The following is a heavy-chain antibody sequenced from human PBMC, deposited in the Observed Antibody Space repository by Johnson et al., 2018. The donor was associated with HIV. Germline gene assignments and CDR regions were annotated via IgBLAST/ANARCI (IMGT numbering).Heavy chain of an antibody. CDR3: ARAPYNWNAGLFGAFDM. CDR1: NFTFKDYY. D-gene: IGHD1-20*01. V-gene: IGHV3-11*04. J-gene: IGHJ3*02. Sequence: QMLLVESGGGEVQPGGSLRLSCAASNFTFKDYYMNWIRQAPGKGLEWISYISGSGFDTFYADSVKGRFTISRDNAKKSLYLQMSSLKAEDTAVYYCARAPYNWNAGLFGAFDMWGRGTKVTVSS. CDR2: ISGSGFDT.